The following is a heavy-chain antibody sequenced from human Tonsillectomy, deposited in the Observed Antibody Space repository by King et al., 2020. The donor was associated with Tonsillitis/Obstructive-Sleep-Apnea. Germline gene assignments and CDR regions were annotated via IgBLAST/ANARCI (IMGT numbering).Heavy chain of an antibody. CDR3: AREIVDTAMVNWFDP. V-gene: IGHV4-59*01. CDR1: GGSISSYY. D-gene: IGHD5-18*01. J-gene: IGHJ5*02. CDR2: IYYSGST. Sequence: QVQLQESGPGLVKPSETLSLTCTVSGGSISSYYWSWIRQPPGKGLEWIGYIYYSGSTNYNPSLKSRVTISVDTSKIQFSLKLSSVTAADTAVYYCAREIVDTAMVNWFDPWGQGTLVTVSS.